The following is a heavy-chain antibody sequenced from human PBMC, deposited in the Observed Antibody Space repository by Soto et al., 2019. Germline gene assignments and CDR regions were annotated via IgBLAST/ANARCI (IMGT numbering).Heavy chain of an antibody. V-gene: IGHV4-39*01. CDR1: GGSISSSSYY. D-gene: IGHD6-6*01. CDR3: AVYGDSGSYYYYGMDV. CDR2: IYYSGST. J-gene: IGHJ6*02. Sequence: SETLSLTCTVSGGSISSSSYYWGWVRQPPGKGLQWIGSIYYSGSTYYNPSLKSRVTISVDTSKNQFSLKLRSVTAADTAMYYCAVYGDSGSYYYYGMDVWGQGTTVTVSS.